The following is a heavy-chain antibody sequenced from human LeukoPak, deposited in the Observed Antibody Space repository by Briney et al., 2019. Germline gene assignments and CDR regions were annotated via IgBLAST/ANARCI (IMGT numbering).Heavy chain of an antibody. V-gene: IGHV1-2*02. CDR2: INPNSGGT. CDR3: ARSGSGYYYPPYDY. CDR1: GYTFTSYG. J-gene: IGHJ4*02. Sequence: GASVKVSCKASGYTFTSYGISWVRQAPGQGLEWMGWINPNSGGTNYAQKFQGRVTMTRDTSISTAYMELSRLRSDDTAVYYCARSGSGYYYPPYDYWGQGTLVTVSS. D-gene: IGHD3-22*01.